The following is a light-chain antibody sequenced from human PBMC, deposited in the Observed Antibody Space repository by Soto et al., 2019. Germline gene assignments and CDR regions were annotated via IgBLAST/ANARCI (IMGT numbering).Light chain of an antibody. V-gene: IGLV1-44*01. J-gene: IGLJ2*01. CDR2: SND. Sequence: QSVLTQPPSASGTPGQRVTISCSGSSSSIGSNTVNWYQQLPGTAPKLLIYSNDQRPSGVPDRFSGSKSGASASLAISGLQFDDEADYYCAAWDDSLNGLVFGGGTKLTFL. CDR1: SSSIGSNT. CDR3: AAWDDSLNGLV.